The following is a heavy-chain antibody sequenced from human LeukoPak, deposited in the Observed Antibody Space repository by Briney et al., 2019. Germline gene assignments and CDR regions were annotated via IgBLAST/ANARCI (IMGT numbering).Heavy chain of an antibody. V-gene: IGHV4-59*01. CDR3: ARSDGYNYGQRFDF. J-gene: IGHJ4*02. CDR2: IYYSGTA. D-gene: IGHD5-18*01. CDR1: GGSISGYY. Sequence: SGTLSLTCIVSGGSISGYYWSWIRQPPGKGLEWVGFIYYSGTADYNPSLKSRVTISVDTSKNQFSLKLSSVTAADTAVYYCARSDGYNYGQRFDFWGQGTLVTVSS.